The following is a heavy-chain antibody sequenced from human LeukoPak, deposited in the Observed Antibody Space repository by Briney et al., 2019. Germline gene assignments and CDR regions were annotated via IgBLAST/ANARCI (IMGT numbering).Heavy chain of an antibody. CDR2: IHHSGST. CDR3: AREGYSYGYNWFDP. D-gene: IGHD5-18*01. CDR1: GGSISSGGYY. V-gene: IGHV4-30-2*06. J-gene: IGHJ5*02. Sequence: SQTLSLTCTVSGGSISSGGYYWSWVRQSPGKGLEWIGEIHHSGSTHYNPSLKSRVTISIDKSKNHFSLNLTSVTAADTAVYYCAREGYSYGYNWFDPWGQGTLVTVSS.